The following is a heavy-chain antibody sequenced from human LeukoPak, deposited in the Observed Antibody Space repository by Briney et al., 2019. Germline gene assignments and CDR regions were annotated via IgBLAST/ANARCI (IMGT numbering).Heavy chain of an antibody. J-gene: IGHJ4*02. D-gene: IGHD3-3*01. CDR1: GGSISSSSYY. CDR3: ARRSITIFGVVSLEYYFDY. V-gene: IGHV4-39*01. CDR2: IYYSGST. Sequence: SETLSLTCTVSGGSISSSSYYWGWIRQPPGKGLEWSGSIYYSGSTYYNPSLKSRATISVDTSKNQFSLKLSSVTAADTAVYYCARRSITIFGVVSLEYYFDYWGQGTLVTASS.